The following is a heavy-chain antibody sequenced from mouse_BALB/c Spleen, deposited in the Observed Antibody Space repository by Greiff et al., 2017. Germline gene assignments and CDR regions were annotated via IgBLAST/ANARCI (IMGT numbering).Heavy chain of an antibody. CDR2: IYPGSGST. CDR3: ARGSGYFDV. CDR1: GYTFTSYW. Sequence: LQQPGSELVRPGASVKLSCKASGYTFTSYWMHWVNQRHGQGLEWIGNIYPGSGSTNYDEKFKSKGTLTVDTSSSTAYMHLSSLTSEDTAVYYCARGSGYFDVWGAGTTVTVSS. V-gene: IGHV1S22*01. J-gene: IGHJ1*01.